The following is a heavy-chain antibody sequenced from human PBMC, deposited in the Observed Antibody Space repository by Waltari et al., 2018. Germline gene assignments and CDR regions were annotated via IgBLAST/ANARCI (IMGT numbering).Heavy chain of an antibody. CDR2: MSGTGDYT. Sequence: EVQLLESGGDLEQPGGSLRISCVGSGFNFSNYAMNWVRQAPGKGLEWVSTMSGTGDYTDYADYVKGRFTISRDNSKNTVFLHMNNLRVEDTAIYCCAKDQAEWLVLDGYFDSWGQGTPVTVSS. J-gene: IGHJ4*02. V-gene: IGHV3-23*01. CDR3: AKDQAEWLVLDGYFDS. D-gene: IGHD6-19*01. CDR1: GFNFSNYA.